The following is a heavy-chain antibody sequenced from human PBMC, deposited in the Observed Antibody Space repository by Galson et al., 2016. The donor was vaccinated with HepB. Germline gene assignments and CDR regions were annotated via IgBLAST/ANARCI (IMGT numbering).Heavy chain of an antibody. CDR3: AKDLSWGIAAAGYYYYYYGMDV. D-gene: IGHD6-13*01. CDR2: ISGSGHNT. Sequence: SLRLSCAASGFTFNRYAMNWVRQAPGKGLEWVSGISGSGHNTYYAASVKGRFTISRDHSKNTLYLQMNSLRAEDTAVYYCAKDLSWGIAAAGYYYYYYGMDVWGQGTTVTVSS. CDR1: GFTFNRYA. V-gene: IGHV3-23*01. J-gene: IGHJ6*02.